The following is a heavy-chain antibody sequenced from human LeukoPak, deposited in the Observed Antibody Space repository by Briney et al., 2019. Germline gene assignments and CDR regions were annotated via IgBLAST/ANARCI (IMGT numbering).Heavy chain of an antibody. Sequence: GGSLRLSCAASGFTVSSNYMSWIRQAPGKGLEWVSYISSSGSTIYYADSVKGRFTISRDNAKNSLYLQMNSLRAEDTAVYYCARTYGSVEGAFDIWGQGTMVTVSS. D-gene: IGHD3-10*01. CDR2: ISSSGSTI. CDR3: ARTYGSVEGAFDI. J-gene: IGHJ3*02. CDR1: GFTVSSNY. V-gene: IGHV3-11*04.